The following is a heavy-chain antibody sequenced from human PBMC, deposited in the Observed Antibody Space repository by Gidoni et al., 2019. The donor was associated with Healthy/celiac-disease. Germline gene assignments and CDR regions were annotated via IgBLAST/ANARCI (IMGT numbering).Heavy chain of an antibody. CDR3: ARGGTIFGVVISNWFDP. CDR2: IYHSGST. CDR1: GGSISSGGYS. V-gene: IGHV4-30-2*01. Sequence: QLQLQESGSGLVKPSQTLSLTCAVSGGSISSGGYSWSWIRQPPGKGLEWIGYIYHSGSTYYNPSLKSRVTISVDRSKNQSSLKLSSVTAADTAVYYCARGGTIFGVVISNWFDPWGQGTLVTVSS. J-gene: IGHJ5*02. D-gene: IGHD3-3*01.